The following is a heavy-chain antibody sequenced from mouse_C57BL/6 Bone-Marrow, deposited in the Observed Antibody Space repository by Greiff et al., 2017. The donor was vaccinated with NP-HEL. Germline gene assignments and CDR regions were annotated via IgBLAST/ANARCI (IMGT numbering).Heavy chain of an antibody. CDR2: IGPEDGGT. CDR3: TTWSYGCSYFDY. CDR1: GFNFTDYY. Sequence: VQLQQSGAELVRPGASVKLSCTASGFNFTDYYMHWVKQRPEQGLEWIGRIGPEDGGTEYAQKFQGKATLPADKSSNPAYMQLSSLTSEDTAVYYCTTWSYGCSYFDYWGQGTTLTVAS. V-gene: IGHV14-1*01. D-gene: IGHD1-1*01. J-gene: IGHJ2*01.